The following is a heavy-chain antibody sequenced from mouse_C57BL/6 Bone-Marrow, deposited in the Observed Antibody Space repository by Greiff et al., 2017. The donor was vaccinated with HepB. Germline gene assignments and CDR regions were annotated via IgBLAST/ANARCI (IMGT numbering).Heavy chain of an antibody. D-gene: IGHD2-5*01. V-gene: IGHV14-4*01. CDR3: TTSYSNYGRVDD. CDR1: GFNIKDDY. CDR2: IYPENGDT. Sequence: EVQLQQSGAELVRPGASVKLSCTASGFNIKDDYMHWVKQRPEQGLEWIGWIYPENGDTEYDSKFQGKATITADTSSNTAYLQHSSLTYEDTAVYYCTTSYSNYGRVDDWGQGTTLTVSS. J-gene: IGHJ2*01.